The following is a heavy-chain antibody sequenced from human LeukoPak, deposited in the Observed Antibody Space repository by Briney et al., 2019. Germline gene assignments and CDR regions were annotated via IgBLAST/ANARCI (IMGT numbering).Heavy chain of an antibody. V-gene: IGHV3-33*06. Sequence: GGSLRLSCAASGFTFSSYGMHWVRQAPGKGLEWVAVIWYDGSNKYYADSVKGRFTISRDNSKNTLYLQMNSLRAEDTAVYYCAKAPRVFVVRGYYFDYWGQGTLVTVSS. J-gene: IGHJ4*02. CDR1: GFTFSSYG. CDR2: IWYDGSNK. D-gene: IGHD3-10*01. CDR3: AKAPRVFVVRGYYFDY.